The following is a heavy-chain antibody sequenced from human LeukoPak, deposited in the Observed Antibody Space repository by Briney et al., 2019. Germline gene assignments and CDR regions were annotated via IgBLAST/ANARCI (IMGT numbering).Heavy chain of an antibody. CDR3: GRQAAPDY. Sequence: GGSLRPSCAASGFTFSSYSMNWVRQAPGKGLEWVSSISGSSSYIYYADSVKGRFTISRDNAKNSLYLQMNSLRAEDTAVYYCGRQAAPDYWGQGTLVTVSS. J-gene: IGHJ4*02. CDR1: GFTFSSYS. CDR2: ISGSSSYI. D-gene: IGHD6-13*01. V-gene: IGHV3-21*01.